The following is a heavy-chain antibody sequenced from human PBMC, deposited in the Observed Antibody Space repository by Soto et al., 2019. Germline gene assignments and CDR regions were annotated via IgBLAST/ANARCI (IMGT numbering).Heavy chain of an antibody. CDR1: GGSVNSGSYY. V-gene: IGHV4-61*01. CDR2: INHSGNT. Sequence: SETLSLTCTVSGGSVNSGSYYWSWIRQPPGKGLEWIGEINHSGNTNYNPSLKSRVTISVDTSKNQFSLKLSSVTAADTAVYYCARSLTRLLGFGELCSWFDPWGQGTLGTVSS. D-gene: IGHD3-10*01. CDR3: ARSLTRLLGFGELCSWFDP. J-gene: IGHJ5*02.